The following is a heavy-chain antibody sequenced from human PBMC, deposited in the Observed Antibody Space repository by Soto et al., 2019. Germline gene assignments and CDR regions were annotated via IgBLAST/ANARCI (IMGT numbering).Heavy chain of an antibody. Sequence: QVQLVESGGGVVQPGRSLRLSCAASGFTFSSYAMHWVRQAPGKGLEWVAVISYDGSNKYYADSVKGRFTISRDNSKNTLYLHMNSLRAEDTAVYYCARGLRVPAAIRYYYYCGMDVWGQGTTVTVSS. CDR1: GFTFSSYA. CDR2: ISYDGSNK. V-gene: IGHV3-30-3*01. J-gene: IGHJ6*02. D-gene: IGHD2-2*01. CDR3: ARGLRVPAAIRYYYYCGMDV.